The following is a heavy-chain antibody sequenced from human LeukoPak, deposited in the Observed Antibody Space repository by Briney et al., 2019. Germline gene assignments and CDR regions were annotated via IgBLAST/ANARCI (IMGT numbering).Heavy chain of an antibody. V-gene: IGHV3-33*01. CDR3: ARDLGNYGSGTSYFDY. CDR2: IWYDGSKK. D-gene: IGHD3-10*01. Sequence: GGSLRLSCAASGFTFSSYGMYWVRQAPGKGPEWVALIWYDGSKKYYADSVKGRFTVSKDNSKNTLYLQMDSLRAEDTAVYYCARDLGNYGSGTSYFDYWGQGTLVTVSS. J-gene: IGHJ4*02. CDR1: GFTFSSYG.